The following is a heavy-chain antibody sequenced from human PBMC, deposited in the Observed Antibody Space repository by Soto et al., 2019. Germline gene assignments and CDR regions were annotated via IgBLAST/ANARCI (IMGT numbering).Heavy chain of an antibody. CDR2: IYPDDSDT. V-gene: IGHV5-51*01. CDR1: EYSFTKYW. Sequence: PGESLKISCKGSEYSFTKYWIGWVRQMPGKGLEWMGIIYPDDSDTRYSPSFQGQVTISADRSISTVYLQWSSLKASDTAIYYCARQEGTSWYFDHWGQGTLVTVSS. D-gene: IGHD2-2*01. J-gene: IGHJ4*02. CDR3: ARQEGTSWYFDH.